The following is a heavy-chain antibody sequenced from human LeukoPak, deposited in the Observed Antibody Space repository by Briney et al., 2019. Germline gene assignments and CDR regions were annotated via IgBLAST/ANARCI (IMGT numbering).Heavy chain of an antibody. CDR1: EFIVSANY. J-gene: IGHJ6*04. V-gene: IGHV3-66*01. D-gene: IGHD3-10*02. CDR2: IYSGGST. Sequence: PGGSLRLSCAASEFIVSANYMSWVRQAPGKGLEWVSLIYSGGSTYCADSVKGRFTISRDSSKNILHLQMNTLRAEDTAVYYCAELGITMIGGVWGKGTTVTISS. CDR3: AELGITMIGGV.